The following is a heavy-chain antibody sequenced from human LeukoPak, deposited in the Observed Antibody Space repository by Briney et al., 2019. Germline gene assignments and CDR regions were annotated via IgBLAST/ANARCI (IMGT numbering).Heavy chain of an antibody. CDR1: GGPISRSTYY. Sequence: PSETLSLTCTVSGGPISRSTYYWGWIRQPPGKGLEWIGSIYYSGRTNYNPSLKSRVTISVDTSKNQFSLKLTSVTAADTAVYYCARLGIGVVPSAMLGDYYFDYWGQGTLVTVSS. J-gene: IGHJ4*02. V-gene: IGHV4-39*07. CDR2: IYYSGRT. CDR3: ARLGIGVVPSAMLGDYYFDY. D-gene: IGHD2-2*01.